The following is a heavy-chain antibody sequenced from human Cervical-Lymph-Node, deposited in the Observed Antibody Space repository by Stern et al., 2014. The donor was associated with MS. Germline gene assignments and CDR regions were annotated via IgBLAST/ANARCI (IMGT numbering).Heavy chain of an antibody. CDR3: ARERQQYCNSEGCSYWYFDL. CDR2: IYHSGAS. Sequence: VQLQESGPGLVKPSGTLSLTCAVSGGSVSSTNWWSWVRQSPGKGLEWIGNIYHSGASKYRPSLRSRVSISLDTSKNHLSLHLTSVTAADTAVYYCARERQQYCNSEGCSYWYFDLWGRGTLVTVSS. D-gene: IGHD2/OR15-2a*01. J-gene: IGHJ2*01. V-gene: IGHV4-4*02. CDR1: GGSVSSTNW.